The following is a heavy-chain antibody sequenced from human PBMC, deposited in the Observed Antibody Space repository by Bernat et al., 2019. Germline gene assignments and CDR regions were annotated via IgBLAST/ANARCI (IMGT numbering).Heavy chain of an antibody. CDR2: ISYDGSIR. J-gene: IGHJ3*02. CDR3: AKGADFGDYDGYDAFDI. D-gene: IGHD4-17*01. V-gene: IGHV3-30*18. Sequence: QVQLVESGGGVVQPGRSLRLSCAASGFTFTSYGMHWVRQAPGKGLEGVAVISYDGSIRYYADSVKGRFTISRDNSKNTLFLQMNSLRVEDTAMYYCAKGADFGDYDGYDAFDIWGQGTMVTVSS. CDR1: GFTFTSYG.